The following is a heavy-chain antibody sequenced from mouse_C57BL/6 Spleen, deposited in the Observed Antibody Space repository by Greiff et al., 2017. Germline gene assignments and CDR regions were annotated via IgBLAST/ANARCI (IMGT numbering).Heavy chain of an antibody. J-gene: IGHJ3*01. D-gene: IGHD2-2*01. CDR2: IYPGDGDT. Sequence: VQLQQSGPELVKPGASVKISCKASGYAFSSSWMNWVKQRPGKGLEWIGRIYPGDGDTNYNGKFKGKATLTADKSSSTAYMQLSSLTSEDSAVYFCARKGYGYGGGFAYWGQGTLVTVSA. V-gene: IGHV1-82*01. CDR1: GYAFSSSW. CDR3: ARKGYGYGGGFAY.